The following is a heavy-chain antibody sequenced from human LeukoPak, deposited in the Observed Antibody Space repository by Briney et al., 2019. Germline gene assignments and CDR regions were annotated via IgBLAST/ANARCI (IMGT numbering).Heavy chain of an antibody. CDR2: IWYDGSNK. D-gene: IGHD4-11*01. CDR1: GFTFSSYG. V-gene: IGHV3-33*01. Sequence: GGFLRLSCAASGFTFSSYGMHWVRQAPGKGLEWVAVIWYDGSNKYYADSVKGRFAISRDNSKNTLYLQMNSLRAEDTAVYYCVREPLSYSDYEVDYWGQGTLVTVSS. CDR3: VREPLSYSDYEVDY. J-gene: IGHJ4*02.